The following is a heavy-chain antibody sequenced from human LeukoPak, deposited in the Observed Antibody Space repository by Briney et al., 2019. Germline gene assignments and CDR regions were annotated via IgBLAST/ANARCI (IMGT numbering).Heavy chain of an antibody. CDR3: AREGDGFNSVDY. CDR1: GFTFTNYI. CDR2: ISGSSRDI. V-gene: IGHV3-21*01. D-gene: IGHD5-24*01. Sequence: GGSLRLSCAASGFTFTNYIMNWVRQAPGKGLEWVSSISGSSRDIYYADSVKGRFTISRDNAKNSLYQQMNSLRAEDTAVYYCAREGDGFNSVDYWGQGALVTVSS. J-gene: IGHJ4*02.